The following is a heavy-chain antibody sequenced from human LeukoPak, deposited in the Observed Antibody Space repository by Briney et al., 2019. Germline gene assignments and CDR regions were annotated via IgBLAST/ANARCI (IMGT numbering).Heavy chain of an antibody. Sequence: SETLSLTCAVYGGSFSGYYWSWIRQPPGKGLEWIGEINHSGSTNYNPSLKSRVTISVDTSKNQFSLKLSSVTAADTAVYCCARKPTTVVANYYYYGMDVWGQGTTVTVSS. CDR3: ARKPTTVVANYYYYGMDV. J-gene: IGHJ6*02. CDR1: GGSFSGYY. CDR2: INHSGST. D-gene: IGHD4-23*01. V-gene: IGHV4-34*01.